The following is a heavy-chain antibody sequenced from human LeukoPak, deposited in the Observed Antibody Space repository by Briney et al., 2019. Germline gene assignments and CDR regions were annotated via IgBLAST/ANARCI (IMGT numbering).Heavy chain of an antibody. CDR1: GGTFSSYA. Sequence: SVKVSCKASGGTFSSYAISWVRQAPGQGLEWMGGIIPIFGTANYAQKFQGRVTITADKSTSTAYMELSSLRSEDTAVYYCARGSGSYYKNYYYYMDVWGKGTTVTISS. V-gene: IGHV1-69*06. J-gene: IGHJ6*03. CDR3: ARGSGSYYKNYYYYMDV. D-gene: IGHD3-10*01. CDR2: IIPIFGTA.